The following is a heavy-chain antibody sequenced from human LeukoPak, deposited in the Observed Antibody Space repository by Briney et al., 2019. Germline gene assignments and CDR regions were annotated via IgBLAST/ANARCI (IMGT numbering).Heavy chain of an antibody. CDR2: ISSSSSTI. CDR3: AREPAEYGSVGDY. D-gene: IGHD3-10*01. J-gene: IGHJ4*02. Sequence: GGSLRLSCAASGFTFSSYSMNWVRQAPGKGLEWVSYISSSSSTIYYADSVKGRFTISRDNSKNTLYLQMNSLRAEDTAVYYCAREPAEYGSVGDYWGQGTLVTVSS. V-gene: IGHV3-48*01. CDR1: GFTFSSYS.